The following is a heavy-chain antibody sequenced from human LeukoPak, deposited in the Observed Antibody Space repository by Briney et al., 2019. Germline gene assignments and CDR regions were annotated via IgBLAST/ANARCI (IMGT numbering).Heavy chain of an antibody. CDR3: ARDRSDNWGLFDY. CDR2: IYYSGNT. J-gene: IGHJ4*02. Sequence: SETLSLTCAVSGGSISSSPYYWGWIRQPPGKGLEWIGSIYYSGNTYHSPSLKSRVTISVGTSKNQFSLKLSSLTAADTAVYYCARDRSDNWGLFDYRGQGTLVTVSS. CDR1: GGSISSSPYY. V-gene: IGHV4-39*07. D-gene: IGHD1-1*01.